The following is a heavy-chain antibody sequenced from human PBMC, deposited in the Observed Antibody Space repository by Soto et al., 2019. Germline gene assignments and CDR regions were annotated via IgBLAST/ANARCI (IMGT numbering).Heavy chain of an antibody. V-gene: IGHV3-23*01. Sequence: EVQLLESGGGLVQPGGSLRLSCAASGFTFSSYAMSWVRQAPGKGLEWVSAISGSGGSTYYADSVKGRFTISRDNSKNTLYLQMDSLRAEDTAVYYCAKSYSSSWRFPADYWGQGTLVTVSS. D-gene: IGHD6-13*01. J-gene: IGHJ4*02. CDR1: GFTFSSYA. CDR3: AKSYSSSWRFPADY. CDR2: ISGSGGST.